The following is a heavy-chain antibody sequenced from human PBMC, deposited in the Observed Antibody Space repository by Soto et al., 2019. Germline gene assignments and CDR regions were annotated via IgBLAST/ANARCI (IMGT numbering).Heavy chain of an antibody. CDR3: ARSMYSTSAQRYYCMDV. J-gene: IGHJ6*02. CDR2: MYHSGVT. D-gene: IGHD6-6*01. V-gene: IGHV4-38-2*01. Sequence: SETLSLTCAVSGYSIRSGYFWGWIRQPPGKGLEWIGSMYHSGVTYYNLSLKSRVTISVDTSKNQLSLKLSSATAADTAVYYCARSMYSTSAQRYYCMDVWGQGTTVTVS. CDR1: GYSIRSGYF.